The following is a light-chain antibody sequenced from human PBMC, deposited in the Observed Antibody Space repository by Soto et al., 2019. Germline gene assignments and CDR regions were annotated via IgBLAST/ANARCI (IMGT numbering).Light chain of an antibody. CDR3: SSYTNSSALVV. V-gene: IGLV2-14*01. CDR1: SSDVGGYNY. Sequence: QSVLTQPASVSGSPGQSITISCTGTSSDVGGYNYVSWYQQHPGKAPKLMIYEVIHRPSGVSNRFSGSKSGNTASLTISGLRAEDEADYYCSSYTNSSALVVFGGGTKLTVL. CDR2: EVI. J-gene: IGLJ2*01.